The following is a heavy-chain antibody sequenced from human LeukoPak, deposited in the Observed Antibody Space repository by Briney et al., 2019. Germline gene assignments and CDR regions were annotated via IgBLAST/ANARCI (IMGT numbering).Heavy chain of an antibody. D-gene: IGHD2-8*02. Sequence: GGSLRLSCAASGFTFSSYGMHWVRQAPGKGLEWVAVINYDGSNKYYADSVKGRPTISRDNSKNTLYLQMNSLRVEDTAVYYCARALSTGGRIDYWGQGTLVTVSS. CDR1: GFTFSSYG. CDR3: ARALSTGGRIDY. CDR2: INYDGSNK. V-gene: IGHV3-33*01. J-gene: IGHJ4*02.